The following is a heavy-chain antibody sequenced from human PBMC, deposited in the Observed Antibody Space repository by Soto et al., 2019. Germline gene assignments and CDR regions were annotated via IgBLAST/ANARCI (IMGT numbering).Heavy chain of an antibody. CDR2: ISTNGGST. Sequence: GGSLRLSCAASGFTVGTKYMSWVRQAPGKGLEYVSSISTNGGSTHYADSVKGRFTISRDNSKNTQYLQMSSLRADDTAVYYCVKGEYYYDSSGYYPFDYWGQGT. D-gene: IGHD3-22*01. CDR3: VKGEYYYDSSGYYPFDY. V-gene: IGHV3-64D*06. CDR1: GFTVGTKY. J-gene: IGHJ4*02.